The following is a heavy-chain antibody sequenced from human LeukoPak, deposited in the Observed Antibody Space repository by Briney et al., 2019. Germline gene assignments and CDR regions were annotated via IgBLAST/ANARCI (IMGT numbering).Heavy chain of an antibody. CDR2: IYYSGST. D-gene: IGHD3-10*01. CDR1: GGSISSYY. Sequence: SETLSLTCTVSGGSISSYYWSWIRQPPGKGLEWIGYIYYSGSTNYNPSPKSRVTISVDTSKNQFSLKLSSVTAADTAVYYCARDYYGSGSLLDYWGQGTLVTVSS. J-gene: IGHJ4*02. V-gene: IGHV4-59*01. CDR3: ARDYYGSGSLLDY.